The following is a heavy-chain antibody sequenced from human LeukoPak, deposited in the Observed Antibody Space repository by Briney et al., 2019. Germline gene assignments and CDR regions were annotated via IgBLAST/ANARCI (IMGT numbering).Heavy chain of an antibody. D-gene: IGHD2-2*01. V-gene: IGHV3-23*01. CDR1: GFTFSSYD. Sequence: GGSLRLSCAASGFTFSSYDMSWVRQAPGKGLEWVSGVSGNGYSTYYADSVKGRFTISRDNSQNTLYLQMNSLRAEDTAVYYCASLLMGWYCSSTSCYGADYWGQGTLVTVSS. CDR3: ASLLMGWYCSSTSCYGADY. CDR2: VSGNGYST. J-gene: IGHJ4*02.